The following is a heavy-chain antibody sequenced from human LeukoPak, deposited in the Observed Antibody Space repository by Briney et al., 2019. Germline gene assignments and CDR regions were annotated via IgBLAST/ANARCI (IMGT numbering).Heavy chain of an antibody. CDR1: GFTFSNTW. CDR2: IKTKTDGGTT. D-gene: IGHD5-12*01. J-gene: IGHJ3*02. CDR3: TRDRNILATGLAFDI. Sequence: GGSLRLSCAASGFTFSNTWMSWVRQAPGKGLEWVGRIKTKTDGGTTDYAAPVKGRFTISRDDLKNMLYLQMNSLKTEDTAVYYCTRDRNILATGLAFDIWGQGTMVTVSS. V-gene: IGHV3-15*01.